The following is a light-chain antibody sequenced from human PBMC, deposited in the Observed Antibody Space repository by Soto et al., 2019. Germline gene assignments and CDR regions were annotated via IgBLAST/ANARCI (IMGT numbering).Light chain of an antibody. CDR1: SSDVGGYNY. CDR3: SSYTSISTVV. V-gene: IGLV2-14*01. J-gene: IGLJ2*01. CDR2: DVS. Sequence: QSALTQPASVSGSPGQSITISCTETSSDVGGYNYVSWYQQHPGKAPKLMIYDVSNRPSGVSNRFSGSKSGNTASLTISGLQAEDEADYYCSSYTSISTVVFGGGTKLTVL.